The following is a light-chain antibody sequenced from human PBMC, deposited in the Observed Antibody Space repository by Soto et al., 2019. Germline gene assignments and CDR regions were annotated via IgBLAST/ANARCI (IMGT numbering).Light chain of an antibody. CDR3: QQFGSPFT. J-gene: IGKJ3*01. Sequence: EIVLTQSPGTLSLSPGERATLSCRASQSADSSYLAWYQQKPGQAPRLLIYGASSRATGIPDRFSGSGSGTDFTLTISRLEPEDFAVYYCQQFGSPFTFGPGTKVDIK. CDR1: QSADSSY. V-gene: IGKV3-20*01. CDR2: GAS.